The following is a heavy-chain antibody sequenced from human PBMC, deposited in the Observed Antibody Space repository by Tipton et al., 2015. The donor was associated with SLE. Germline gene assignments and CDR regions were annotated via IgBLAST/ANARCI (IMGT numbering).Heavy chain of an antibody. CDR1: NGSITSLYDY. D-gene: IGHD7-27*01. Sequence: TLSLTCTVSNGSITSLYDYWGWVRQPPGKGLEWLGSVFYGGRYYYNASLRSRVTISVDTSKNQFSLKLSSVTAADTAVYYCARDPNGGYGSFDYWGLGALVTVSS. V-gene: IGHV4-39*07. CDR2: VFYGGRY. CDR3: ARDPNGGYGSFDY. J-gene: IGHJ4*02.